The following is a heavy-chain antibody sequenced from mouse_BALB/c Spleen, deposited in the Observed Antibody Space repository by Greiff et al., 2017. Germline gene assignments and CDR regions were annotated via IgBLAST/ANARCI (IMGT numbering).Heavy chain of an antibody. CDR2: ISSGSSTI. D-gene: IGHD1-2*01. Sequence: EVKLVESGGGLVQPGGSRKLSCAASGFTFSSFGMHWVRQAPEKGLEWVAYISSGSSTIYYADTVKGRFTISRDNPKNTLFLQMTRLRSEDTAMYYCARERKITTATGWFAYWGQGTLVTVSA. CDR3: ARERKITTATGWFAY. V-gene: IGHV5-17*02. CDR1: GFTFSSFG. J-gene: IGHJ3*01.